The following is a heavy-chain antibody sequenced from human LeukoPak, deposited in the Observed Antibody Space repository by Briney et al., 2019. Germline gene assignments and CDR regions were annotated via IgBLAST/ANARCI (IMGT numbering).Heavy chain of an antibody. CDR1: GYTFTGYY. J-gene: IGHJ5*02. Sequence: GASVKVSCKASGYTFTGYYMHWVRQAPGQGPEWMGWINPNSGGTNYAQKFQGRVTMTRDTSLSTVYMELSRLRSDDTPVYYCATQATSGWHFSWGQGTLVTVSS. CDR2: INPNSGGT. D-gene: IGHD6-19*01. V-gene: IGHV1-2*02. CDR3: ATQATSGWHFS.